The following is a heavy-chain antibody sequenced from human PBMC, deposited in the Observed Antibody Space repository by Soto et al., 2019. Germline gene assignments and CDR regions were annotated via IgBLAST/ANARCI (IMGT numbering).Heavy chain of an antibody. Sequence: LRLSCAASGFTFSTYPMYWVRQAPGKGLEWVAVISYDGSNKYYADSVKGRFTISRDNSKNTLYVQMNSLRAEDTAVYYCARGGTVSLAAGMDVWGQGTTVTVSS. CDR3: ARGGTVSLAAGMDV. D-gene: IGHD4-4*01. CDR1: GFTFSTYP. CDR2: ISYDGSNK. V-gene: IGHV3-30*04. J-gene: IGHJ6*02.